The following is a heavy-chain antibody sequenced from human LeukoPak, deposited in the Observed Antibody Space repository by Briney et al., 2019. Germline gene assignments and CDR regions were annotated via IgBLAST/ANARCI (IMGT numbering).Heavy chain of an antibody. CDR1: GGSISTSAYY. CDR3: ARVTAMVTPFFDY. J-gene: IGHJ4*02. V-gene: IGHV4-39*01. D-gene: IGHD5-18*01. CDR2: IYYSGNT. Sequence: SETLSLTCIVSGGSISTSAYYWGWIRQPPGEGLQWIGSIYYSGNTYYNSSLKSRVTISVDTSTSQFSLRLSSVTAADTAVYYCARVTAMVTPFFDYWGQGTLVTVSS.